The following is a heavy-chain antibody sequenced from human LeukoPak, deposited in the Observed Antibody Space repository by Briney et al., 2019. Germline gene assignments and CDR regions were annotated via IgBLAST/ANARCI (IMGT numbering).Heavy chain of an antibody. CDR1: GGSFSGYY. CDR3: ARGIAAAGHFDY. Sequence: PLETLSLSCAVYGGSFSGYYWSWIRQPPGKGLEWIGEINQSGSTNYNPSLKSRITISVDTSKNQFSLKLTSVTAADTALYYCARGIAAAGHFDYWGQGTLVTVSS. CDR2: INQSGST. V-gene: IGHV4-34*01. J-gene: IGHJ4*02. D-gene: IGHD6-13*01.